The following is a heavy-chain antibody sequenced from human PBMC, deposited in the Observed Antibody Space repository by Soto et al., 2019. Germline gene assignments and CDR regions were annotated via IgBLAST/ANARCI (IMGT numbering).Heavy chain of an antibody. CDR3: ARRYGSAIDY. Sequence: QVQLQESGPGLVKPSETLSLTCTVSGGTISSWYWSWIRQPPGKGLEWIGYIYYSGSTNCNPSLXGXVXIXXDTSKNQFSPKLSSVTAADTAVYYCARRYGSAIDYWGQGTLVTVSS. J-gene: IGHJ4*02. CDR2: IYYSGST. CDR1: GGTISSWY. V-gene: IGHV4-59*08. D-gene: IGHD1-26*01.